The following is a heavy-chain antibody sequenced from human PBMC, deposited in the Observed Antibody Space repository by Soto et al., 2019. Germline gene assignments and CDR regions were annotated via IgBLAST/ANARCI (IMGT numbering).Heavy chain of an antibody. CDR2: INHSGST. V-gene: IGHV4-34*01. CDR1: GGSFSGYY. Sequence: SETLSLTCAVYGGSFSGYYWSWIRQPPGKGLEWIGEINHSGSTNYNPSLKSRVTISVDTSKSQFSLKLSSVTAADTAVYYCARPQNGSGIQSVWFDPWGQGTLVTVSS. D-gene: IGHD3-10*01. CDR3: ARPQNGSGIQSVWFDP. J-gene: IGHJ5*02.